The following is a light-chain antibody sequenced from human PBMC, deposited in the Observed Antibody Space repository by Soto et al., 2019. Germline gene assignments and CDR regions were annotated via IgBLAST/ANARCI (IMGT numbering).Light chain of an antibody. Sequence: EIVMTQSPASLSVSPGERATFSCRASQSIRSDLAWYQQKPGQAPRLLIYGASTKATGIPARFSGSGSGTEFTLTISRLQAEDCAVYYCQHYNIWPYTFGQGTKLEI. CDR2: GAS. CDR1: QSIRSD. V-gene: IGKV3-15*01. CDR3: QHYNIWPYT. J-gene: IGKJ2*01.